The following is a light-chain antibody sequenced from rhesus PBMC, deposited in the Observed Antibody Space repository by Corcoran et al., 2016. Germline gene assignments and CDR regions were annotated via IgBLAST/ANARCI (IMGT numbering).Light chain of an antibody. J-gene: IGKJ1*01. CDR3: QHYYSTPWT. CDR2: EAS. CDR1: QGITND. V-gene: IGKV1-25*01. Sequence: DIQMTQSPSSLSASVGDRVTITCRASQGITNDLAWYQQTPGETPKLLIYEASSLQSGIPSRFSGSGSWTNFTLTISSLQSEDFATYYCQHYYSTPWTFGQGTKVEIK.